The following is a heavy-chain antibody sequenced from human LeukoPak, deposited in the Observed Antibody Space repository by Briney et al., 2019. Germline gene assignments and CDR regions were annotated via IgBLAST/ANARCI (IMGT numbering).Heavy chain of an antibody. J-gene: IGHJ5*02. Sequence: GGSLRLSCAASGFTFDDYAMHWVRQPPGKGLEWVSGISWNSGTIDYADSVKGRFTISRDNAKNSLYLQMNSLRAEDTALYYCAKDISDYYGPPAKENCFDPWGQGTLVTVSS. V-gene: IGHV3-9*01. CDR1: GFTFDDYA. CDR2: ISWNSGTI. D-gene: IGHD1-26*01. CDR3: AKDISDYYGPPAKENCFDP.